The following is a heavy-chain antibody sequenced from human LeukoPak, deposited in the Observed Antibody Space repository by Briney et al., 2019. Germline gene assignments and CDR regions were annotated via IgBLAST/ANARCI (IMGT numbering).Heavy chain of an antibody. Sequence: SETLSLTCAVYGGSFSGYYWSWIRQPPGKGLERIGEINHSGSTNYNPSLKSRVTISVDTSKNQFSLKLSSVTAADTAVYYCASIPYDILTGYYKLDWFDPWGQGTLVTVSS. V-gene: IGHV4-34*01. CDR3: ASIPYDILTGYYKLDWFDP. CDR2: INHSGST. CDR1: GGSFSGYY. J-gene: IGHJ5*02. D-gene: IGHD3-9*01.